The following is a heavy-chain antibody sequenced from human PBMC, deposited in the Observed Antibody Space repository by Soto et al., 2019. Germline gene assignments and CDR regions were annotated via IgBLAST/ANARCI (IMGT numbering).Heavy chain of an antibody. CDR1: GTSVSNYY. J-gene: IGHJ4*02. V-gene: IGHV4-4*07. D-gene: IGHD3-10*01. CDR3: ARGGIQLSYAFDY. Sequence: QVQLQESGPGLVKPSGTLSLTCSVSGTSVSNYYWSWIRQPAGKGLEHIGRIYTSGSTSYNPSLKSRVTMSMDTSQTQIYLNLTSVTAADTAVYYCARGGIQLSYAFDYWGQGILVTVSS. CDR2: IYTSGST.